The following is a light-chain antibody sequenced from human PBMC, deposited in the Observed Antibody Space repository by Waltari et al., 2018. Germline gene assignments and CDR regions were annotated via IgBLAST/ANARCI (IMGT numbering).Light chain of an antibody. CDR3: QVWDGNSVV. Sequence: SYDLTQPPSVSVSPGETATIACSGNKVGNKDVCWYQQKPGQSPVLIVYQNSRRPSGIPERFSGSNSGNTATLMISGTQTIDEADYYCQVWDGNSVVFGGGTKLAVL. CDR2: QNS. CDR1: KVGNKD. J-gene: IGLJ2*01. V-gene: IGLV3-1*01.